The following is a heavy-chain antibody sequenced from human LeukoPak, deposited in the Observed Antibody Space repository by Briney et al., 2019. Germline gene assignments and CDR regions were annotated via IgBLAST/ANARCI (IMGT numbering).Heavy chain of an antibody. CDR3: ARDPDDYGDYSYFDY. CDR1: GLSFSSYG. V-gene: IGHV3-33*01. CDR2: IWYDGSNK. D-gene: IGHD4-17*01. J-gene: IGHJ4*02. Sequence: PGRSLRLSCAASGLSFSSYGMHWVRQAPGKGLEWVAVIWYDGSNKYYADSVKGRFTISRDNSKNTLFLQMNSLRAEDTAVYYCARDPDDYGDYSYFDYWGQGTLVTVSS.